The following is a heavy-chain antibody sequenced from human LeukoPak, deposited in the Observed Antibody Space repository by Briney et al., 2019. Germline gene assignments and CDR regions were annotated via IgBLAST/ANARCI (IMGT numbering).Heavy chain of an antibody. CDR2: ISGSGGST. J-gene: IGHJ4*02. CDR3: AKDSVDDFWSGYPDY. V-gene: IGHV3-43*02. D-gene: IGHD3-3*01. CDR1: GFTFSSYA. Sequence: GSLRLSCAASGFTFSSYAMSWVRQASGKGLEWVSAISGSGGSTYYADSVKGRFTISRDNSKNSLYLQMDSLRTEDTALYYCAKDSVDDFWSGYPDYWGQGTLVTVSS.